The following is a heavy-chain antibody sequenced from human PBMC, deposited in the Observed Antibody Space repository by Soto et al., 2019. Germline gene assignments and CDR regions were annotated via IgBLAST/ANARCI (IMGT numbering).Heavy chain of an antibody. CDR2: IHHSGST. V-gene: IGHV4-31*03. CDR1: GGSISSGGYY. D-gene: IGHD3-10*01. CDR3: VRGVLS. J-gene: IGHJ1*01. Sequence: QVQLQESGPGLVKASQTLSLTCNVSGGSISSGGYYWTWIRQHPGKGLEWIGNIHHSGSTFYNPSPKSGVSTSVDTSKNQSSPELSSVTAAEPAVYFCVRGVLSWGQGTLVTVSS.